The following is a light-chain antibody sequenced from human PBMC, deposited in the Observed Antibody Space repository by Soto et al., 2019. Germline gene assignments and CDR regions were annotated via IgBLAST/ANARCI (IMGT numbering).Light chain of an antibody. CDR3: QHYSTWLWT. V-gene: IGKV3-15*01. Sequence: EIVMTQSPATLSVSPGERATLSCRASQRVSSKLAWYQQKPGQGPRLLVYGASTRATGITARFSGSGSGTEFTITISSLQSEDFAVYECQHYSTWLWTFGQGTKVEI. CDR1: QRVSSK. CDR2: GAS. J-gene: IGKJ1*01.